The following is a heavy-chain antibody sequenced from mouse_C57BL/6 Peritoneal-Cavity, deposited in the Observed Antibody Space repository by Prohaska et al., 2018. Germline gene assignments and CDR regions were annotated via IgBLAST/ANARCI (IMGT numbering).Heavy chain of an antibody. V-gene: IGHV5-9*01. Sequence: EVMLVESGGGLVKPGGSLKLSCAASGFTFSSYTMSWVRQTPEKRLEWVATISGGGGNTYYPDSVKGRFTISRDNAKNTLYLQMSSLRSEDTALYYCARLIHYYGSSPWYFDVWGTGTTVTVSS. CDR2: ISGGGGNT. J-gene: IGHJ1*03. D-gene: IGHD1-1*01. CDR3: ARLIHYYGSSPWYFDV. CDR1: GFTFSSYT.